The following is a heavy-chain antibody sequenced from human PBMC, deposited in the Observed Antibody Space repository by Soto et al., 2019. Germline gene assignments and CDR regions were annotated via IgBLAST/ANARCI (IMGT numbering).Heavy chain of an antibody. D-gene: IGHD2-2*01. V-gene: IGHV4-59*01. CDR2: IYYSGST. Sequence: SETLSLTCTVSGGSISSYYWSWIRQPPGKGLEWIGYIYYSGSTNYNPSLKSRVTISVDTSKNQFSLKLSSVTAADTTVYYCARVDCSSTSCDDAFDIWGQGTMVTVSS. J-gene: IGHJ3*02. CDR3: ARVDCSSTSCDDAFDI. CDR1: GGSISSYY.